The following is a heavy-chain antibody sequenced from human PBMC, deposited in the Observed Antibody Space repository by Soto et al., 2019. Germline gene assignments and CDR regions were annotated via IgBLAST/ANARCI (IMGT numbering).Heavy chain of an antibody. Sequence: RFLIYSDSEGAIKRDSHSWGWVRKCQGKGLEWIGYSHHSGSSYYNPTLQSRVTISVDRSKAQFYLTLTSVTAADTAVYFCASARYYYQCFDLW. CDR1: EGAIKRDSHS. CDR2: SHHSGSS. D-gene: IGHD3-22*01. V-gene: IGHV4-30-2*06. J-gene: IGHJ2*01. CDR3: ASARYYYQCFDL.